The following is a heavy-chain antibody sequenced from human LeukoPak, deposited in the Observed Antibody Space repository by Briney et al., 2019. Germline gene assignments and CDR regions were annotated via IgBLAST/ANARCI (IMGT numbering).Heavy chain of an antibody. D-gene: IGHD3-3*01. J-gene: IGHJ5*02. CDR1: GGSTSSYY. CDR2: IYYSGST. Sequence: SETLSLTCTVSGGSTSSYYWSWIRQPPGKGLEWIGYIYYSGSTNYNPSLKSRVTISVDASKNQFSLKLSSVTAADTAVYYCARATYYEWFDPWGQGTLVTVSS. CDR3: ARATYYEWFDP. V-gene: IGHV4-59*01.